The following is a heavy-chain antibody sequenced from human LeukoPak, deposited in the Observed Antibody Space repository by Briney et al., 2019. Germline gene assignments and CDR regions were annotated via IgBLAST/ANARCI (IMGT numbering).Heavy chain of an antibody. CDR1: GFTFSSYA. J-gene: IGHJ4*02. CDR3: ARDYGGSSPFDY. CDR2: ISSSGSTI. Sequence: QSGGSLRLSCAASGFTFSSYAMSWVRQAPGKGLEWVSYISSSGSTIYYADSVKGRFTISRDNAKNSLYLQMNSLRAEDTAVYYCARDYGGSSPFDYWGQGTLVTVSS. D-gene: IGHD4-23*01. V-gene: IGHV3-48*03.